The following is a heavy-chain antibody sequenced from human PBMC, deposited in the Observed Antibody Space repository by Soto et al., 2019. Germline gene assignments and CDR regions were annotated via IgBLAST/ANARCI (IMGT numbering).Heavy chain of an antibody. CDR3: ARGRYGDY. Sequence: QVQLVQSVTEVKKPGASVKVSCKASGYTFTNFGISWVRQAPGQGLEWMGWISAHNDNTNYAQKVQGRVTVTRDTSTSTAYMELRNLRSDDTAVYYCARGRYGDYWGQGALVTVSS. CDR2: ISAHNDNT. V-gene: IGHV1-18*01. J-gene: IGHJ4*02. D-gene: IGHD1-1*01. CDR1: GYTFTNFG.